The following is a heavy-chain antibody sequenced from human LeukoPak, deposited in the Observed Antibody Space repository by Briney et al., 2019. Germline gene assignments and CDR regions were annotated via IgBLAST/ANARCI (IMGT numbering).Heavy chain of an antibody. V-gene: IGHV4-59*08. CDR2: IYYSGST. CDR3: ARVPGPNWFDP. CDR1: GGSISSYY. Sequence: SETLSLTCTVSGGSISSYYWSWIRQPPGKGVEWIGYIYYSGSTSYNPSLKSRVTISVDTSKNQISLNLRSVTAADTAVYYCARVPGPNWFDPWGQGTLVTVSS. J-gene: IGHJ5*02.